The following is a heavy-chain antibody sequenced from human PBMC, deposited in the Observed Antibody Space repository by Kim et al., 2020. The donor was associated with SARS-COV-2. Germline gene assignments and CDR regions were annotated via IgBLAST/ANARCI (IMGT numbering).Heavy chain of an antibody. CDR1: GGSFSGYY. D-gene: IGHD3-22*01. CDR2: ITHSGST. J-gene: IGHJ4*01. V-gene: IGHV4-34*01. CDR3: ARDTYYYDTTGYYYFDY. Sequence: SETLSLTCTVYGGSFSGYYWSWIRQPPGKGLEWIGEITHSGSTSFNPSLKSRVTISIDTSKNQFSLKLTSVTAADTAVYYCARDTYYYDTTGYYYFDYWG.